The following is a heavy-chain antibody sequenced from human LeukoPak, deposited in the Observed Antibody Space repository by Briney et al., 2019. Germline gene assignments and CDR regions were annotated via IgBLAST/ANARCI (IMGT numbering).Heavy chain of an antibody. D-gene: IGHD2-2*01. CDR2: IYYSGST. CDR3: ARTSAYYFDY. Sequence: PSETLSLTCTVSGGSISSSSYYWGWIRQPPGKGLEGIGSIYYSGSTYYNPSLKSRVTISVDTSKNQFSLNLSSVTAADTAVYYCARTSAYYFDYWGQGTLVTVSS. J-gene: IGHJ4*02. V-gene: IGHV4-39*01. CDR1: GGSISSSSYY.